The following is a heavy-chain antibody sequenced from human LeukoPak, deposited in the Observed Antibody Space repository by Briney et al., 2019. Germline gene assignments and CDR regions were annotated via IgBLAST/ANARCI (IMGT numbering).Heavy chain of an antibody. J-gene: IGHJ4*02. CDR3: VKEISEANYFDF. V-gene: IGHV3-30*18. Sequence: GGSLRLSCASSGFTFNNFGLHWVRQAPGRGPEWVAGISSNAIYTGYADSVRGRFTISRDNLATTLSLQMTRLRAEDTAVYYCVKEISEANYFDFWGQGALVSVSS. CDR2: ISSNAIYT. CDR1: GFTFNNFG.